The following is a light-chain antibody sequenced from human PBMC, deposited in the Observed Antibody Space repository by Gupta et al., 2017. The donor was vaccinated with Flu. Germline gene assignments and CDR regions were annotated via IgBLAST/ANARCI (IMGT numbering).Light chain of an antibody. V-gene: IGLV2-8*01. Sequence: QSALTQPPSASGSPGPSVTISCTGTNSDVGAYEYVSWYQQHPVKAPKLIIYEVNNRPSGVPHRFSGSKSVNTAALTVSGLQAEDEAYYYCSSLAGTSTHLVFGGGTKLTVL. CDR3: SSLAGTSTHLV. CDR1: NSDVGAYEY. CDR2: EVN. J-gene: IGLJ2*01.